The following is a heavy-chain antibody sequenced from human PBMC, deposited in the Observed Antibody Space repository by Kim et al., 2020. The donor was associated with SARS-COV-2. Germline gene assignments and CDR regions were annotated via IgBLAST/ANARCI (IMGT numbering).Heavy chain of an antibody. J-gene: IGHJ5*02. CDR2: INHSGST. CDR3: ARELRPKTGTKNH. V-gene: IGHV4-34*01. D-gene: IGHD1-1*01. Sequence: SETLSLTCAVYGGSFSGYYWSWIRQPPGKGLEWIGEINHSGSTNYNPSVKSRVTISVDTSKNQFSLKLSSVTAADTAVYYCARELRPKTGTKNHWGQGNL. CDR1: GGSFSGYY.